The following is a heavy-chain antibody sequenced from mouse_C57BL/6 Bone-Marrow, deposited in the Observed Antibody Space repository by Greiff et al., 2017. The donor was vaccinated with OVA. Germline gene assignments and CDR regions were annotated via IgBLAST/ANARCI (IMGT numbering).Heavy chain of an antibody. J-gene: IGHJ4*01. CDR3: ARNPFTTVASMDY. CDR2: ISSGGSYT. V-gene: IGHV5-6*01. Sequence: EVQLVESGGDLVKPGGSLKLSCAASGFTFSSYGMSWVRQTPDKRLEWVATISSGGSYTYYPDSVKGRFTLSRDNAQNTLYLQMSSLKSEDTAMYYCARNPFTTVASMDYWGQGTSVTVSS. D-gene: IGHD1-1*01. CDR1: GFTFSSYG.